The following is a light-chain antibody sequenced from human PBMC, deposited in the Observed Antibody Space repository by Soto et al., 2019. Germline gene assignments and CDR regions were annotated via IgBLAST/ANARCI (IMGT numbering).Light chain of an antibody. Sequence: LAHPASVSGSPGQSVTISCTGTSSDVGAYNSVSWYQQHPDKAPQLMIYKGTQRPSGVSNRFSGSTSGNAASLTISGLQAGDEADYFCCSSATESSYVFGTGTKV. V-gene: IGLV2-23*01. J-gene: IGLJ1*01. CDR3: CSSATESSYV. CDR1: SSDVGAYNS. CDR2: KGT.